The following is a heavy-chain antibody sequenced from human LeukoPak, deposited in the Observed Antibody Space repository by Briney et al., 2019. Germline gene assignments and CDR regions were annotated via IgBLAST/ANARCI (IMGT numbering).Heavy chain of an antibody. V-gene: IGHV3-7*01. D-gene: IGHD4-11*01. CDR2: IKQDGSEK. CDR3: TRVEETATTAAIIRKYSYYYYYMDV. CDR1: GFTFSTYR. J-gene: IGHJ6*03. Sequence: GGSLRLSCAASGFTFSTYRMSWVRQAPGKGLEWVANIKQDGSEKHYVDSVKGRFTISRDDAKNSLYLQMSSLRAEDTAVYYCTRVEETATTAAIIRKYSYYYYYMDVWGKGNTVTVSS.